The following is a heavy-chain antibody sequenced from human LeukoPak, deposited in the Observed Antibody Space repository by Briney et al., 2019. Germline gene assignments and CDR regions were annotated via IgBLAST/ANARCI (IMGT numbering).Heavy chain of an antibody. CDR1: GFTFSSYE. D-gene: IGHD5-12*01. Sequence: GGSLRLSCAASGFTFSSYEMNWVRQAPGKGLEWVSYISSSGSTIYYADSVKGRFTISRDNAKNSLYLQMNSLRAEDTALYYCAKSLVATPTGGFDYWGQGTLVTVSS. J-gene: IGHJ4*02. V-gene: IGHV3-48*03. CDR3: AKSLVATPTGGFDY. CDR2: ISSSGSTI.